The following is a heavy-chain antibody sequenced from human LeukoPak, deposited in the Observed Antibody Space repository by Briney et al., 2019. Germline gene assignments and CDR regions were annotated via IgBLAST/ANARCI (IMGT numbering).Heavy chain of an antibody. CDR3: ARETTPNYYYYGMDV. V-gene: IGHV1-69*04. J-gene: IGHJ6*02. D-gene: IGHD4-11*01. CDR1: VGTFSSYA. Sequence: SVKVSCKASVGTFSSYAISWVRQAPGQGLEWMGRIIPISGIANYAQKFQGRVTITADKSTSTAYMELSSLRSEDTAVYYCARETTPNYYYYGMDVWGQGTTVTVSS. CDR2: IIPISGIA.